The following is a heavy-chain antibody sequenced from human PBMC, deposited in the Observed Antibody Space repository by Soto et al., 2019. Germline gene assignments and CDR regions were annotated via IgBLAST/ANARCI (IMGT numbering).Heavy chain of an antibody. Sequence: SETLSLTCTVSGGSISSGGYYWSWIRQHPGKGLEWIGYIYYSGSTYYNPSLKSRVTISVDTSKNQFSLKLSSVTAADTAVYYCASSDYRYFDYWGQGTLVTVSS. CDR3: ASSDYRYFDY. V-gene: IGHV4-31*03. CDR1: GGSISSGGYY. D-gene: IGHD4-17*01. CDR2: IYYSGST. J-gene: IGHJ4*02.